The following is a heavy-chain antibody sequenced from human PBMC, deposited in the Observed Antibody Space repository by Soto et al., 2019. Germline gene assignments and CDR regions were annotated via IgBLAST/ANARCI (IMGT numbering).Heavy chain of an antibody. Sequence: SETLSLTCTVSGGSIRSYYWSWIRQPPEKGLEWIGYIYYSGSANYNPSLKSRVTISVDTSKNQFSLKLNSVTAADTAVYYCATAMVRGYDFDYWGPGTLVTFSS. CDR1: GGSIRSYY. CDR3: ATAMVRGYDFDY. V-gene: IGHV4-59*08. D-gene: IGHD3-10*01. CDR2: IYYSGSA. J-gene: IGHJ4*02.